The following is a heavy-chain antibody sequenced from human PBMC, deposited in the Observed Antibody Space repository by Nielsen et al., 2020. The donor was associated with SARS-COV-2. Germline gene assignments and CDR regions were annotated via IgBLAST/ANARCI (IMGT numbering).Heavy chain of an antibody. J-gene: IGHJ6*02. D-gene: IGHD2-2*01. CDR2: IYTGDNT. V-gene: IGHV3-53*01. CDR3: ARGGYCRSNNNCFVYGMDV. CDR1: GFPVSGSY. Sequence: GESLKISCAASGFPVSGSYMSWVRQAPGKGVEWVSVIYTGDNTYYADSVKGRFTISRDISKNTLYLHMNNLRAEDTAVYYCARGGYCRSNNNCFVYGMDVWGQGTTVTVSS.